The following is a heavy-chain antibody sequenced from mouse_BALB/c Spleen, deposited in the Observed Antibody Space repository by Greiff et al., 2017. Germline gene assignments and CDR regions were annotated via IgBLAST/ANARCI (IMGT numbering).Heavy chain of an antibody. CDR1: GYTFTDYN. CDR2: INPNNGGT. J-gene: IGHJ3*01. D-gene: IGHD2-2*01. V-gene: IGHV1-18*01. Sequence: VQLKESGPELVKPGASVKIPCKASGYTFTDYNMDWVKQSHGKSLEWIGDINPNNGGTIYNQKFKGKATLTVDKSSSTAYMELRSLTSEDTAVYYCARGKGYDPWFAYWGQGTLVTVSA. CDR3: ARGKGYDPWFAY.